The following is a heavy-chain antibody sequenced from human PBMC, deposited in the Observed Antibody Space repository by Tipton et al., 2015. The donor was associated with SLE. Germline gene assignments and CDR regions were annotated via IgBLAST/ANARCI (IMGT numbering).Heavy chain of an antibody. J-gene: IGHJ4*02. D-gene: IGHD1-26*01. Sequence: AVSGFTFNAYDMNWVRQAPGKGLEWVSAISGISDRIYYADSVRGRFTISRDNSKNIVYLQMNSLRAEDTAVYYCAHLHSEGLRLVDYWGQGTLVTVSS. CDR2: ISGISDRI. CDR3: AHLHSEGLRLVDY. V-gene: IGHV3-23*01. CDR1: GFTFNAYD.